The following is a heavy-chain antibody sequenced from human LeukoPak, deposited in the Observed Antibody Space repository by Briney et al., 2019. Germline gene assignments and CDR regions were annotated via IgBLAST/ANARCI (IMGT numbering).Heavy chain of an antibody. J-gene: IGHJ6*02. CDR3: ARQPPQYYGMDV. CDR1: GCSFSNYY. Sequence: SETLSLTCTVSGCSFSNYYWSWIRQPAGKGLEWIGRIYTSGSTNYNPSVKSRVTMSVDTSNNQFSPKLTSVTAADTAVYYCARQPPQYYGMDVWGQGTTVTVSS. V-gene: IGHV4-4*07. D-gene: IGHD1-14*01. CDR2: IYTSGST.